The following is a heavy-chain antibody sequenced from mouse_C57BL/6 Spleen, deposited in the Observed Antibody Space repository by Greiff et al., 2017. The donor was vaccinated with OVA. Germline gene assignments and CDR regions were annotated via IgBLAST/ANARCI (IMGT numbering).Heavy chain of an antibody. CDR3: ARALYGSSYDYAMDY. V-gene: IGHV5-4*01. Sequence: DVQLVESGGGLVKPGGSLKLSCAASGFTFSSYAMSWVRQTPEKRLEWVATISDGGSYTYYPDNVKGRFTISRDNAKNNLYLQMSHLKSEDTAMYYCARALYGSSYDYAMDYWGQGTSVTVSS. CDR1: GFTFSSYA. D-gene: IGHD1-1*01. J-gene: IGHJ4*01. CDR2: ISDGGSYT.